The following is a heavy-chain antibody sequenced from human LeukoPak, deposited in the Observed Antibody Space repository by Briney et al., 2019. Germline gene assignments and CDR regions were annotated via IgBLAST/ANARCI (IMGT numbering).Heavy chain of an antibody. Sequence: XCTVSGGSISSGSYYWSWIRQPAGKGLEWIGRIYTSGSTNYNPSLKSGVTISVDTSKNQFSLKLSSVTAADTAVYYCALVGATPLGAFDIWGQGTMVTVSS. D-gene: IGHD1-26*01. J-gene: IGHJ3*02. CDR2: IYTSGST. CDR3: ALVGATPLGAFDI. CDR1: GGSISSGSYY. V-gene: IGHV4-61*02.